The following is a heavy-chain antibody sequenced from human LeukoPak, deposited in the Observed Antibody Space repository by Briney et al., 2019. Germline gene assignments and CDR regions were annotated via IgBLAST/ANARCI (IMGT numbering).Heavy chain of an antibody. Sequence: GGSLRLSCAASGFTFSTYWMNWVRQAPGKGLEWVADIKPDGSHVSYVDSVKGRFSISRDNAQNSLYLQVSSLRAEDTAIYYCAKDKFGLPDYWGQGTLVTVSS. D-gene: IGHD3-16*01. CDR1: GFTFSTYW. CDR2: IKPDGSHV. CDR3: AKDKFGLPDY. V-gene: IGHV3-7*01. J-gene: IGHJ4*02.